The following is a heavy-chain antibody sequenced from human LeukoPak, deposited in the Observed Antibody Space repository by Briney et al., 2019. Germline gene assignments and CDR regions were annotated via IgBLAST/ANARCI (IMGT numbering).Heavy chain of an antibody. CDR2: LIDSGDTT. J-gene: IGHJ4*02. CDR3: ARSRRDGYNYYFDY. Sequence: GGSLRLSCAASGFTFYNYAMSWVRQAPGKGLGWVSALIDSGDTTYYADSVKGRFTISRDNAKNSLYLQMNSLRAEDTAVYYCARSRRDGYNYYFDYWGQGTLVTVSS. V-gene: IGHV3-23*01. CDR1: GFTFYNYA. D-gene: IGHD5-24*01.